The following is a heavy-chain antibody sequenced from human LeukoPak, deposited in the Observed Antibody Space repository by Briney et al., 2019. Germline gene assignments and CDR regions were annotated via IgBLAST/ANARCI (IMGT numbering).Heavy chain of an antibody. Sequence: GGSLRLSCAASGFTFSSYSMNWVRQAPGKGLEWVSSISSSSSYIYYADSVKGRFTISRDSAKNSLYLQMNSLRAEDTAVYYCARGFYSYDSSGYHLFWGQGTLVTVSS. CDR1: GFTFSSYS. J-gene: IGHJ4*02. V-gene: IGHV3-21*01. CDR2: ISSSSSYI. D-gene: IGHD3-22*01. CDR3: ARGFYSYDSSGYHLF.